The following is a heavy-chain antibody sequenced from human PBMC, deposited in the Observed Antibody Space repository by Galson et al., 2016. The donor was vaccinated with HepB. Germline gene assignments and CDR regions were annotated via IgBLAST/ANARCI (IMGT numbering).Heavy chain of an antibody. CDR3: ARDSGAADFDY. Sequence: SLRLSCAASGFTVSSNYMSWVRQAPGKGLEWVSVIYSGGSTYYADSVKGRFTISRDNSKNTLYLQMNSLGAEDTAVYYCARDSGAADFDYWGQGTLVTVSS. CDR1: GFTVSSNY. V-gene: IGHV3-53*01. J-gene: IGHJ4*02. CDR2: IYSGGST. D-gene: IGHD6-13*01.